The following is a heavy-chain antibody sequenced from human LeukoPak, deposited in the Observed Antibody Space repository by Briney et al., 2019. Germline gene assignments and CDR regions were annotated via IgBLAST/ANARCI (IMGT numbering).Heavy chain of an antibody. V-gene: IGHV1-18*01. CDR3: ARDLYDSNAAKLDY. CDR1: GYTFTSYG. J-gene: IGHJ4*02. D-gene: IGHD3-22*01. Sequence: ASVKVSCKASGYTFTSYGISWVRQAPGQGLEWMGWISAYNGNTNYAQKLQGRVTMTTDTSTSTAYMELRSLRSDDTAVYYCARDLYDSNAAKLDYWGQGTLVTVSP. CDR2: ISAYNGNT.